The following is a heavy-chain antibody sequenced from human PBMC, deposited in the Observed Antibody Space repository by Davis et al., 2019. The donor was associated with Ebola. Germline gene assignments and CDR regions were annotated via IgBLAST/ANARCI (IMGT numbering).Heavy chain of an antibody. CDR3: ARTPPYDFWSGYIPSGWFDP. Sequence: MPSETLSLTCTVSGGSISSSSYYWGWIRQPPGKGLEWIGSIYYSGSTYYNPSLKSRVTISVDTSKNQFSLKLSSVTAADTAVYYCARTPPYDFWSGYIPSGWFDPWGQGTLVTVSS. J-gene: IGHJ5*02. V-gene: IGHV4-39*01. CDR1: GGSISSSSYY. CDR2: IYYSGST. D-gene: IGHD3-3*01.